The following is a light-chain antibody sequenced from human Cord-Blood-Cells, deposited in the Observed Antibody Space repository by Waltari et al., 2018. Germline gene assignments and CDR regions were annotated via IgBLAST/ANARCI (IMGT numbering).Light chain of an antibody. Sequence: QSALTQPASVSGSPGQSLTISCTGTRRDVGSYTLVSWFQQHPGKAPKLMIYEGSKRPSGVSNRFSGSKSGNTASLTISGLQAEDEADYYCCSYAGSSTFYVFGTGTKVTVL. CDR3: CSYAGSSTFYV. V-gene: IGLV2-23*01. J-gene: IGLJ1*01. CDR2: EGS. CDR1: RRDVGSYTL.